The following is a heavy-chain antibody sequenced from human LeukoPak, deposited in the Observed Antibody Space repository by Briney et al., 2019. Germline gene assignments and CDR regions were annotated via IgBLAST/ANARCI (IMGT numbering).Heavy chain of an antibody. CDR1: GGSISSSSSY. Sequence: SGTLSLTCTVSGGSISSSSSYWGWIRQPPGKGLEWIGSISYTGSTYYNPSLKSRVTISVDTSKNQFSLKLSSVTAADTAVYYCARVLAAAAHFDYWGQGTLVTASS. D-gene: IGHD6-13*01. V-gene: IGHV4-39*01. J-gene: IGHJ4*02. CDR2: ISYTGST. CDR3: ARVLAAAAHFDY.